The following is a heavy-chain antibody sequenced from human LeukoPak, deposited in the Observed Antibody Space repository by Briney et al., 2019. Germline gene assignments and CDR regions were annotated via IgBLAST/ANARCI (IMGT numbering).Heavy chain of an antibody. V-gene: IGHV4-4*07. CDR1: GGSIRTFY. J-gene: IGHJ4*02. CDR3: AKDRYVGDYYFDY. CDR2: MSPSATT. D-gene: IGHD4-17*01. Sequence: SETLSLTCTVSGGSIRTFYLSWIRQPVGKGLEWIGRMSPSATTYSPSLKSRVTMSIDTSKSQFFLNLRSVTAADTAVYYCAKDRYVGDYYFDYWGQGTLVTVSS.